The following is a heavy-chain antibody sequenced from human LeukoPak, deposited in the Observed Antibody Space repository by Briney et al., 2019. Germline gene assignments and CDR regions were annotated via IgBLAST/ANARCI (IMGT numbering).Heavy chain of an antibody. D-gene: IGHD6-13*01. J-gene: IGHJ6*02. CDR1: GFTFSDYY. V-gene: IGHV3-11*01. CDR3: ARVGYSSSWYNFYYYGMDV. Sequence: PGGSLRLSCAASGFTFSDYYMSWIRQAPGKGLEWVSYISSSGSTIYYADSVKGRFTISRDNAKNSLYLQMNSLRAEDTAVYYCARVGYSSSWYNFYYYGMDVWGQGTTVTASS. CDR2: ISSSGSTI.